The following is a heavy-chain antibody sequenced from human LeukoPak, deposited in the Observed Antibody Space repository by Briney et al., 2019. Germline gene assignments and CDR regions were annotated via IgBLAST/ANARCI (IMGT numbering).Heavy chain of an antibody. Sequence: ASVKVSCKASGYTFTGYYMHWVRQAPGQGLEWMGWINPNSGGTNYAQKFQGRGTMTRDTSISTAYMELSRLRSDDTAVYYCARDYYCGGDCYAFDYWGQGTLVTVSS. CDR2: INPNSGGT. V-gene: IGHV1-2*02. CDR3: ARDYYCGGDCYAFDY. J-gene: IGHJ4*02. D-gene: IGHD2-21*02. CDR1: GYTFTGYY.